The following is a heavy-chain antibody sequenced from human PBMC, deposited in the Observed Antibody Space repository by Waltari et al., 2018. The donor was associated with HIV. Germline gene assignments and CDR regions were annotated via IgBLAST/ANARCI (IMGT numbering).Heavy chain of an antibody. CDR2: IYTSGST. V-gene: IGHV4-4*07. CDR1: GGSISSYS. CDR3: ARGLRLGELSLYKYAFDI. D-gene: IGHD3-16*02. J-gene: IGHJ3*02. Sequence: QVQLEESGPGLVKPSETLSLTCPVSGGSISSYSWSWIRLPAGKGLEWIGRIYTSGSTNYNPSLKSRVTLSVDTSMNQFSLKLSSVTAADTAVYYCARGLRLGELSLYKYAFDIWGQGTMVTVSS.